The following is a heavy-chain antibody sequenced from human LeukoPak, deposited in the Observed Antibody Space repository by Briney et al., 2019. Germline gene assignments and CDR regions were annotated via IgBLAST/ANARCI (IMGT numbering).Heavy chain of an antibody. Sequence: SETLSLTCTVSGGSISSSSYYWGWIRQPPGKGLEWIGSIYYSGSTYYNPSLKSRVTISVDTSKNQFSLKLSSVTAADTAVYYCARGGYGSGTYYFDYWGQGTLVTVSS. D-gene: IGHD3-10*01. J-gene: IGHJ4*02. CDR1: GGSISSSSYY. CDR3: ARGGYGSGTYYFDY. V-gene: IGHV4-39*07. CDR2: IYYSGST.